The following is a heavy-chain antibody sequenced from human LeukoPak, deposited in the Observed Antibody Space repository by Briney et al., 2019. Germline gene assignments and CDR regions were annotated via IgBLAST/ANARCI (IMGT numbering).Heavy chain of an antibody. J-gene: IGHJ3*02. CDR1: GGSISSGGYY. CDR2: IYHSGST. Sequence: SQTLSLTCTVSGGSISSGGYYWSWIRQPPGKGLEWIGYIYHSGSTDYNPSLKSRVTISVDRSKNQFSLKLSSVTAADTAVYYCARAWIGSSSDVGAFDIWGQGTMVTVSS. CDR3: ARAWIGSSSDVGAFDI. D-gene: IGHD6-6*01. V-gene: IGHV4-30-2*01.